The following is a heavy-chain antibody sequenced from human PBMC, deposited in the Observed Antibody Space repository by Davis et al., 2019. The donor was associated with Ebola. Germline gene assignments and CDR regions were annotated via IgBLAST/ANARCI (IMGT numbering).Heavy chain of an antibody. CDR1: GYSFTSHS. Sequence: ASVKVSCKASGYSFTSHSMHWVRQAPGQGLEWMGTVNPSGGGTFYAQDFQDRVTMTRDTSTNTVYMELSSLRSEDTAVYYCARIFGVILHFDYWGQGTQVTVSS. J-gene: IGHJ4*02. CDR3: ARIFGVILHFDY. CDR2: VNPSGGGT. V-gene: IGHV1-46*01. D-gene: IGHD3-3*01.